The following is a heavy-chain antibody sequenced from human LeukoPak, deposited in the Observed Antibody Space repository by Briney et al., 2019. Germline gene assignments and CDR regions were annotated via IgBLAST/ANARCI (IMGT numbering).Heavy chain of an antibody. CDR1: GGSISNYY. CDR3: ARARYVNSFYAFDI. Sequence: SETLSLTCTVSGGSISNYYWSWIRQPPGNGLEWIGYISYSGSTSYNPSLQSRVTISVDTSKNEFSLKLSSVTAADTAVYYCARARYVNSFYAFDIWGQGTLVTVSS. V-gene: IGHV4-59*01. CDR2: ISYSGST. D-gene: IGHD3-9*01. J-gene: IGHJ3*02.